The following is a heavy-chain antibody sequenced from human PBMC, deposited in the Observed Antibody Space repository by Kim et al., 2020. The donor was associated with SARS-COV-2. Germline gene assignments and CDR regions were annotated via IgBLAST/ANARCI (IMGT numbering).Heavy chain of an antibody. CDR3: ARGRGSCSSTSCYGGMVLDY. CDR2: INHSGST. V-gene: IGHV4-34*01. CDR1: GGSFSGYY. J-gene: IGHJ4*02. Sequence: SETLSLTCAVYGGSFSGYYWSWIRQPPGKGLEWIGEINHSGSTNYNPSLKSRVTISVDTSKNQFSLKLSSVTAADTAVYYCARGRGSCSSTSCYGGMVLDYWGQGTLVTVSS. D-gene: IGHD2-2*01.